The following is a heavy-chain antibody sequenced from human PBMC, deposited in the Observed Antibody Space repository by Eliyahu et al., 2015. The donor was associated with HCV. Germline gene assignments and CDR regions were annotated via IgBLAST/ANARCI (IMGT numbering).Heavy chain of an antibody. D-gene: IGHD3-10*01. J-gene: IGHJ6*02. CDR1: GFSVSDKY. CDR2: IFSDGST. Sequence: EVQLVETGGGLIQPGGSLRLSCAASGFSVSDKYMSWVRQAPGKGLEWVSXIFSDGSTYYRDSVKGRFTISRDNSKNTVYLQMNNLRAEDTAVYFCARDRSYYYYAMDVWGQGTTVTVSS. CDR3: ARDRSYYYYAMDV. V-gene: IGHV3-53*02.